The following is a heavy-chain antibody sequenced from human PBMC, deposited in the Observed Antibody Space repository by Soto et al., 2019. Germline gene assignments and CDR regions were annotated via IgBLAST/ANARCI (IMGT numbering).Heavy chain of an antibody. CDR2: IIPILGIA. D-gene: IGHD3-10*01. J-gene: IGHJ6*02. Sequence: SVKVSCKVSGGTFSSYTIIWVRQAPGQGLEWMGRIIPILGIANYAQKFQGRVTITADKSTSTAYMELSSLRSEDTAVYFCASLMSSGYYYGMDVWGQGTTVTGSS. CDR3: ASLMSSGYYYGMDV. CDR1: GGTFSSYT. V-gene: IGHV1-69*02.